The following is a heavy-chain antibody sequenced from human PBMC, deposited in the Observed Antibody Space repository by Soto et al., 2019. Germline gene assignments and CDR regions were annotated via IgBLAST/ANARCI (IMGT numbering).Heavy chain of an antibody. CDR1: GFTFSSYW. V-gene: IGHV3-74*01. J-gene: IGHJ3*02. CDR3: ARGGYGDYLDDAFDI. CDR2: INSDGSST. Sequence: GGSLRLSCAASGFTFSSYWMHWVRQAPGKGLVWVSRINSDGSSTSYADSVKGRFTISRDKAKNTLYLQMNSLRAEDTAVYYCARGGYGDYLDDAFDIWGQGTMVTVSS. D-gene: IGHD4-17*01.